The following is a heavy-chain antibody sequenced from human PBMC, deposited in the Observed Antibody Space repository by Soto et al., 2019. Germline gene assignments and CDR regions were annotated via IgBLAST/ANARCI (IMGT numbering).Heavy chain of an antibody. Sequence: PSETLSLTCTVSGGSISSGGYYWSWIRQHPGKGLEWIGYIYYSGSTYYNPSLKSRVTISVDTSKNQFSLKLSSVTAADTAVYYCATCYGDYEYYFDYWGQGTLVTVSS. CDR3: ATCYGDYEYYFDY. J-gene: IGHJ4*02. V-gene: IGHV4-31*03. D-gene: IGHD4-17*01. CDR2: IYYSGST. CDR1: GGSISSGGYY.